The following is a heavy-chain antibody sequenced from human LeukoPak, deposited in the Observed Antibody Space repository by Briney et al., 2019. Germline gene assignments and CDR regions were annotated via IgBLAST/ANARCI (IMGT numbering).Heavy chain of an antibody. J-gene: IGHJ6*04. Sequence: GGSLRLSCAASGFTFSDYYMSWIRQAPGKGLEWISYISNSGSTIYYADSVKGRFTISRDNVKNLLYLQMNSLRAEDTAVYYCAELGITMIGGVWGKGTTVTISS. D-gene: IGHD3-10*02. CDR3: AELGITMIGGV. CDR1: GFTFSDYY. CDR2: ISNSGSTI. V-gene: IGHV3-11*04.